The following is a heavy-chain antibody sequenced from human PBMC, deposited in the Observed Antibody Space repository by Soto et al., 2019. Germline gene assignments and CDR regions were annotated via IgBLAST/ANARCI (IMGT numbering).Heavy chain of an antibody. CDR2: VYSSGGT. J-gene: IGHJ4*02. Sequence: PSETLSLTCTVSGGSMSSYYWTWIRQPAGKGLEWIGRVYSSGGTHYSPSLKSRVTISLDTSKNQFSLRLLSVTDADTAVYYCAKLRTSHCYTGSQDYWGQGTLVTVSS. V-gene: IGHV4-4*07. D-gene: IGHD2-2*02. CDR3: AKLRTSHCYTGSQDY. CDR1: GGSMSSYY.